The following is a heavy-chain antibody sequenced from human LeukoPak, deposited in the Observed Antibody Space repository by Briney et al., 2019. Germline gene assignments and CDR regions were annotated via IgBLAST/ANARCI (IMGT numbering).Heavy chain of an antibody. Sequence: PSETLSLTCTVSGGSISSSSYYWGWIRQPPGKGLEWIGSIYYSGSTYYNPSLKSRVTISVDTSTNQFSLRVSSVTAADTAVYHCAMGLSSSSPFDYWGQGTLVTVSS. CDR3: AMGLSSSSPFDY. J-gene: IGHJ4*02. CDR2: IYYSGST. D-gene: IGHD6-13*01. V-gene: IGHV4-39*07. CDR1: GGSISSSSYY.